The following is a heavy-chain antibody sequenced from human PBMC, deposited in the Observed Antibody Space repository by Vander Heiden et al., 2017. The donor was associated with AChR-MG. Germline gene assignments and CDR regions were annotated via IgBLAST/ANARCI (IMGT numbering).Heavy chain of an antibody. CDR1: GFTFSNAW. D-gene: IGHD2-2*01. V-gene: IGHV3-15*01. Sequence: EVQLVESGGGLVKPGVSLRLSCAASGFTFSNAWVSWVRQAPGKGLEWVGRIKSKTDGGTTDYAAPVKGRFTISRDDSKNTLYLQMNSLKTEDTAVYYCTTDLIGDCSSTSCYYYWGQGTLVTVSS. CDR2: IKSKTDGGTT. J-gene: IGHJ4*02. CDR3: TTDLIGDCSSTSCYYY.